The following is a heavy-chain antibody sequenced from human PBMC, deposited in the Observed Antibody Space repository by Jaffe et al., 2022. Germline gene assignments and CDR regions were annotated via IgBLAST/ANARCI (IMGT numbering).Heavy chain of an antibody. Sequence: EVQLVESGGGLVKPGGSLRLSCAASGFTFSNAWMSWVRQAPGKGLEWVGRIKSKTDGGTTDYAAPVKGRFTISRDDSKNTLYLQMNSLKTEDTAVYYCTTGEDIVVVPAAKLRNYYYYMDVWGKGTTVTVSS. J-gene: IGHJ6*03. CDR3: TTGEDIVVVPAAKLRNYYYYMDV. D-gene: IGHD2-2*01. V-gene: IGHV3-15*01. CDR1: GFTFSNAW. CDR2: IKSKTDGGTT.